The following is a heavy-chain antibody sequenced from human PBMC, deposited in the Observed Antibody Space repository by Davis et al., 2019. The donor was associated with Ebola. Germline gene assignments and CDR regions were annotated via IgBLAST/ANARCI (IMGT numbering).Heavy chain of an antibody. CDR1: GFTVTMNY. CDR3: ARLGSAPFDY. Sequence: GGSLRLSCAASGFTVTMNYMSWVRQAPGKGLEWVSVIYTDGRTDYADSVKGRFTISRDNSKNTVYLEMNSLRAEDTAVYYCARLGSAPFDYWGQGTLVTVSS. J-gene: IGHJ4*02. D-gene: IGHD1-26*01. CDR2: IYTDGRT. V-gene: IGHV3-53*01.